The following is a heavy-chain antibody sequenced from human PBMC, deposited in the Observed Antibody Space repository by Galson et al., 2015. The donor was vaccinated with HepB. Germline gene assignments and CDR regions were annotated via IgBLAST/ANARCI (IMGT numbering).Heavy chain of an antibody. CDR1: GYTFTSYG. J-gene: IGHJ4*02. Sequence: SVKVSCKASGYTFTSYGISWVRQAPGQGLEWMGWISAYNGNTNYAQKLQGRVTMTTDTSTSTAYMELRSLRSDDTAVYYCARAEGVLNYYDSSGFFDYWGQGTLVTVSS. CDR3: ARAEGVLNYYDSSGFFDY. D-gene: IGHD3-22*01. CDR2: ISAYNGNT. V-gene: IGHV1-18*01.